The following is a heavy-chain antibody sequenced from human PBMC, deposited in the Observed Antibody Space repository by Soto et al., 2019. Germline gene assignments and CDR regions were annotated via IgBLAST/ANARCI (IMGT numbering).Heavy chain of an antibody. V-gene: IGHV4-59*12. CDR1: GGSISGYY. CDR2: IYYSGST. CDR3: ARGSYCSGGNCYSNSWFDP. Sequence: SETLSLSCTVSGGSISGYYWSWIRQPPGKGLEWIGYIYYSGSTNYNPSLKSRVTISVDTSKNQFSLKLSSVTAADTAVYYCARGSYCSGGNCYSNSWFDPWGPGTLVTVSS. D-gene: IGHD2-15*01. J-gene: IGHJ5*02.